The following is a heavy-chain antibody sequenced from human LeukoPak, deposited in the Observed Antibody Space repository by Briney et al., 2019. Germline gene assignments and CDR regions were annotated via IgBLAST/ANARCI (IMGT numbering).Heavy chain of an antibody. V-gene: IGHV4-4*07. Sequence: SETLSLTXTVSGGSISSYYWSWIRQPAGKGLEWIGRIYTSGSTNYNPSLKSRVTMSVDTSKNQFSLKLSSVTAADTAVYYCARVFPGIDAFDIWGQRTMVTVSS. CDR2: IYTSGST. CDR1: GGSISSYY. D-gene: IGHD3-10*01. J-gene: IGHJ3*02. CDR3: ARVFPGIDAFDI.